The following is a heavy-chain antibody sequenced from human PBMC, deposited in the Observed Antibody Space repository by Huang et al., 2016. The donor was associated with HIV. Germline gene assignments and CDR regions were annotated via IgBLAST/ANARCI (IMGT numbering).Heavy chain of an antibody. CDR1: GFTFSSYG. V-gene: IGHV3-30*18. J-gene: IGHJ6*03. CDR2: ISYDGSNK. Sequence: QVHLVESGGGVVQPGRSLRLSCAASGFTFSSYGMHWVRQAPGKGLAWVAVISYDGSNKYYPDSVKGRFTISRDKSKNTLYLQMNSLKLEDTAVYYCAKGPAFYYDTSGQEYYYYMDVWGKGTTVTVSS. CDR3: AKGPAFYYDTSGQEYYYYMDV. D-gene: IGHD3-22*01.